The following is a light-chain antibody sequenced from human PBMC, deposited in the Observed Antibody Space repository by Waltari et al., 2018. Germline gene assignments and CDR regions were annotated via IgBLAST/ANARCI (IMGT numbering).Light chain of an antibody. CDR3: SSYITSSTL. Sequence: QSALTQPASVSGSPRQSITISCTGTSSDVGYNYVSWYQQFPGKAPKLVIYDVSHRPSGVSNRFSGSKSGNTASLTISGLQAEDEADYLCSSYITSSTLFGGGTKLTVL. V-gene: IGLV2-14*01. CDR1: SSDVGYNY. J-gene: IGLJ2*01. CDR2: DVS.